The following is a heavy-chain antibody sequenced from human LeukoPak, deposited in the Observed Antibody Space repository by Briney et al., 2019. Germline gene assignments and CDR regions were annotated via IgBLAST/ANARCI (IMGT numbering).Heavy chain of an antibody. CDR1: GYTFTSYG. Sequence: WASVEVSFKASGYTFTSYGISWVRQAPGQGLEWMGWINANNGNTNYAQKLQGRVTMTTDTSTGPAHLELRNLRAGNTATYYCARDRGGYTATVCWGGDDDYWGQGTLVTVSS. D-gene: IGHD2-15*01. V-gene: IGHV1-18*04. J-gene: IGHJ4*02. CDR2: INANNGNT. CDR3: ARDRGGYTATVCWGGDDDY.